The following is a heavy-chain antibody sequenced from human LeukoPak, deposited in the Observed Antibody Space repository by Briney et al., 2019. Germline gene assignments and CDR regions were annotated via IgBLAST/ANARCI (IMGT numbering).Heavy chain of an antibody. CDR3: AREGFGELPGY. CDR1: GVSISSGDYY. CDR2: IYNSGST. Sequence: SETLSLTCTVSGVSISSGDYYWSWIRQPPGKGLEWIGYIYNSGSTYSNPSLKRRATISLDTSKNQFSLTLTSVTAADTAVYYCAREGFGELPGYWGQGTLVSVSS. V-gene: IGHV4-30-4*01. D-gene: IGHD1-26*01. J-gene: IGHJ4*02.